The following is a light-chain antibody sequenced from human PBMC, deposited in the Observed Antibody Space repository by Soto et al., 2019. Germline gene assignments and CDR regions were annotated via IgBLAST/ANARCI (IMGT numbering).Light chain of an antibody. J-gene: IGKJ1*01. CDR3: QQYMRSVT. Sequence: EIVLTQSPGSLSLSPGQRATLSGRASQSVDTTFFAWYQKKPGQAPRLLIYGASKRATGIPDRFSGSVSGTEFTLIITRVEPEDFAVYYCQQYMRSVTFGQGTKVDIK. V-gene: IGKV3-20*01. CDR1: QSVDTTF. CDR2: GAS.